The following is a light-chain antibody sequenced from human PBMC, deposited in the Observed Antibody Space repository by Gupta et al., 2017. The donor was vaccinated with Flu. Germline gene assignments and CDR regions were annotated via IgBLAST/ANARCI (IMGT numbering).Light chain of an antibody. CDR3: QHYNCYPRT. CDR2: KAS. J-gene: IGKJ1*01. CDR1: QSISSW. Sequence: DIQMTQSPSTLSASVGDRVTITCRASQSISSWLAWYQQTSGKAPNLLIYKASSLQSGVPSRFSGSGSGTEFTLTISGLQHDDFAIYYCQHYNCYPRTFGQGTKVE. V-gene: IGKV1-5*03.